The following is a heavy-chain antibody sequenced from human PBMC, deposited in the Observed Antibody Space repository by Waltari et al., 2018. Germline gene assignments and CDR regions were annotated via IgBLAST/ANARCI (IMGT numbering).Heavy chain of an antibody. Sequence: QVQLQESGPGLVKPPETLSLACAVSGGSIYTYYWTWIRQPPGKGLEWIGFVYYGGSTRSTNYSPSLKSRSTISLDTSENQFSLKLASVTAADTAVYYCTRGVVTGGGALFGSWGQGILVTVSS. D-gene: IGHD2-15*01. CDR1: GGSIYTYY. CDR2: VYYGGSTRST. V-gene: IGHV4-59*01. CDR3: TRGVVTGGGALFGS. J-gene: IGHJ4*02.